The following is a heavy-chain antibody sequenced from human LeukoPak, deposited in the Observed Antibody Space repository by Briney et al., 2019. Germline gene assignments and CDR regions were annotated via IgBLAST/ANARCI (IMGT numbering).Heavy chain of an antibody. D-gene: IGHD4-17*01. J-gene: IGHJ3*02. CDR3: ARSRTVTNIGDPFDI. V-gene: IGHV3-30-3*01. Sequence: GGSLRLSCAASGFTFSSYAMHWVRQAPGKGLEWVAVISYDGSNKYYADSVKGRFTISRDNSKNTLYLQMNSLRAEDTAVYYCARSRTVTNIGDPFDIWGQGTMVTVSS. CDR1: GFTFSSYA. CDR2: ISYDGSNK.